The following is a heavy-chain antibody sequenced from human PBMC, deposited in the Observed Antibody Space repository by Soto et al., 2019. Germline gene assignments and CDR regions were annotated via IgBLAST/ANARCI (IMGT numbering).Heavy chain of an antibody. V-gene: IGHV4-39*07. CDR1: GGSISDSNDH. J-gene: IGHJ4*02. Sequence: SETLSLTCTVSGGSISDSNDHWGWIRQSPGQGLEWIGEAHHSGRTNYNPSIKSRVTISVDRSQNLFSLQLTSVTAADTAVYFCARSEATALDFWGQGILVTVSS. CDR2: AHHSGRT. CDR3: ARSEATALDF.